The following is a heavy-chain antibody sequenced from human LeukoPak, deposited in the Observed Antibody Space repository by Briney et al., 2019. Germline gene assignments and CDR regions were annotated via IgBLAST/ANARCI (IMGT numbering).Heavy chain of an antibody. Sequence: ASVKVSCKASGYIFTKYDLNWVRQAVGQGLEWMGWMNPDSGNTGYAQKFQGRVTMTRDTSTSTAYMELSSLRSEDTAVYYCARGAVAGTGDYWGQGTLVTVSS. J-gene: IGHJ4*02. V-gene: IGHV1-8*01. CDR1: GYIFTKYD. D-gene: IGHD6-19*01. CDR2: MNPDSGNT. CDR3: ARGAVAGTGDY.